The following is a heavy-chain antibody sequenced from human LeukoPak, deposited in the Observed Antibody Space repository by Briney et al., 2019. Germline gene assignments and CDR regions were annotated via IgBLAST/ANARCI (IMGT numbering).Heavy chain of an antibody. Sequence: PSETLSLTCTISTTSMNDFYWTCIRQPAGKGLEYVGHIFTSGSADYNASLKNRLTMSVDTSKNQVSLKLYSVTAADTAVYYCAGTRIIWFGESWATLDYWGQGTQVTVSS. J-gene: IGHJ4*02. D-gene: IGHD3-10*01. CDR2: IFTSGSA. CDR3: AGTRIIWFGESWATLDY. CDR1: TTSMNDFY. V-gene: IGHV4-4*07.